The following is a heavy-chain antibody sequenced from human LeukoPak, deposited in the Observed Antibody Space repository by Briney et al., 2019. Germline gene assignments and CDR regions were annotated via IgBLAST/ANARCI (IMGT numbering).Heavy chain of an antibody. CDR3: ARHPRGPAFHSSGTSGWFDP. CDR2: IYYSGST. D-gene: IGHD2-2*01. CDR1: GGSISSSSYY. J-gene: IGHJ5*02. V-gene: IGHV4-39*01. Sequence: SETLSLTCTVSGGSISSSSYYWGWIRQPPGKGLEWIGSIYYSGSTYYNPSLKSRVTISVDTSKNQFSLKLSSVTAADTAVYYCARHPRGPAFHSSGTSGWFDPWGQGTLVTVSS.